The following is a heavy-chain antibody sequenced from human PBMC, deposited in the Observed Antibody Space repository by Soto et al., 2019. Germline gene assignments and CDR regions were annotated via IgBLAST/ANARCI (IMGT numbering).Heavy chain of an antibody. CDR1: GFTFSSYA. J-gene: IGHJ4*02. Sequence: GGSLRLSCAASGFTFSSYAMSWVRQAPGKGLEWVSAISGSGGSTYYADSVKGRFTISRDNSKNTLYLQMNSLGAEDTAVYYCAKDQGGSSHPLPYFDYWGQGTLVTVSS. CDR2: ISGSGGST. V-gene: IGHV3-23*01. D-gene: IGHD2-15*01. CDR3: AKDQGGSSHPLPYFDY.